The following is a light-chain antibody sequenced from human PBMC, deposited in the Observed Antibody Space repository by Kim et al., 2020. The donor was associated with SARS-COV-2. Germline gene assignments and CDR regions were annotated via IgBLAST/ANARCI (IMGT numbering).Light chain of an antibody. CDR3: GKWDSSLSAYV. CDR1: SSNIGNNY. Sequence: QSVLTQPPSVSAAPGQKVTISCSGSSSNIGNNYVSWYQQLPGTAPKLLIYDNNNRPSGIPDRFSGSKSGTSATLGITGLQTGDEADYYCGKWDSSLSAYVFGTGTKVTVL. J-gene: IGLJ1*01. V-gene: IGLV1-51*01. CDR2: DNN.